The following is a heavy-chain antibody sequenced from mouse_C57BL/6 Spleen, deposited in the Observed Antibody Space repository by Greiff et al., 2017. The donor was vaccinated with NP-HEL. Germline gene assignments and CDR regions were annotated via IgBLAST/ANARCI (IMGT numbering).Heavy chain of an antibody. J-gene: IGHJ4*01. Sequence: QVQLKQSGAELVKPGASVKLSCKASGYTFTEYTIHWVKQRSGQGLEWIGWFYPGSGSIKYNEKFKDKATLTADKSSSTVYMELSRLTSEDSAVYFCARHEVGYYYGSSLYAMDYWGQGTSVTVSS. CDR2: FYPGSGSI. V-gene: IGHV1-62-2*01. D-gene: IGHD1-1*01. CDR3: ARHEVGYYYGSSLYAMDY. CDR1: GYTFTEYT.